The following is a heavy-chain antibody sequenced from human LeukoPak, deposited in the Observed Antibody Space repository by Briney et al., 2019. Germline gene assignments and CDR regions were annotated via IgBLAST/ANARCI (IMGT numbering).Heavy chain of an antibody. CDR3: ARVGGKYGDLNFDY. D-gene: IGHD4-17*01. V-gene: IGHV1-2*02. J-gene: IGHJ4*02. Sequence: ASVKLSCKASGYTFTGYYMHWVRQAPGQGLEWMGWINPNSGGTNYAQKFQGRVTMTRDTSISTAYMELSRLRSDDTAVYYCARVGGKYGDLNFDYWGQGTLVTVSS. CDR2: INPNSGGT. CDR1: GYTFTGYY.